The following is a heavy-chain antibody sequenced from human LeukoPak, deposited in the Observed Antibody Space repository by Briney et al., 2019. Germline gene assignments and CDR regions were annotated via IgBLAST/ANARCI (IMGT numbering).Heavy chain of an antibody. Sequence: PSETLSLTCTVSGGSISSYYWSWIRQPPGKGLEWIGYIYYSGSTNYNPSLKSRVTISVDTSKNQFSLKLSSVTAADTAVYYCARVVYDSSCYPAPWGYWYFDLWGRGTLVTVSS. V-gene: IGHV4-59*01. CDR3: ARVVYDSSCYPAPWGYWYFDL. CDR1: GGSISSYY. D-gene: IGHD3-22*01. CDR2: IYYSGST. J-gene: IGHJ2*01.